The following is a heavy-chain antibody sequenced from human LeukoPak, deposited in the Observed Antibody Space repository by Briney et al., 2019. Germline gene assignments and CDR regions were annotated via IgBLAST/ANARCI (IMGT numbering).Heavy chain of an antibody. V-gene: IGHV3-11*01. Sequence: PGGSLRLSCAASGFTLSDYYMSWVRQAPGKGLEWVSYISSSGSTIDYADSVKGRFTISRDNAKNSLYLQMSSLRAEDTAVYYCARRRDFFDYWGQGTLVTVSS. CDR2: ISSSGSTI. CDR3: ARRRDFFDY. CDR1: GFTLSDYY. J-gene: IGHJ4*02.